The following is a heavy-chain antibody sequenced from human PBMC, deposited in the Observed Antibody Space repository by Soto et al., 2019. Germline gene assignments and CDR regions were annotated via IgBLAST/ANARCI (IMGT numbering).Heavy chain of an antibody. J-gene: IGHJ4*02. CDR3: AKESSDYGEIDY. Sequence: PGGSLRLSCAASGFTFRSYGMHWVRQAPGKGLEWVAVISYDGSNKYYEDSVKGRFTISRDSSKNTLYLQMNSLRPEDTAVYYCAKESSDYGEIDYWGQGTLVTVSS. D-gene: IGHD4-17*01. CDR1: GFTFRSYG. CDR2: ISYDGSNK. V-gene: IGHV3-30*18.